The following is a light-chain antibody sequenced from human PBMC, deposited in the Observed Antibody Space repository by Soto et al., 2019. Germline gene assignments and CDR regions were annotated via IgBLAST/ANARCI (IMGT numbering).Light chain of an antibody. J-gene: IGKJ1*01. CDR3: QHYSSYSEA. Sequence: DIQMTQSPSTLSGSVGDRVTITCRASQTISSWLAWYQQKPGKAPKLLIYGASSLQSGVPSRFSGSGSGTEFTLTISSLQPDDFATYYCQHYSSYSEAFGQGTKVDIK. CDR1: QTISSW. V-gene: IGKV1-5*01. CDR2: GAS.